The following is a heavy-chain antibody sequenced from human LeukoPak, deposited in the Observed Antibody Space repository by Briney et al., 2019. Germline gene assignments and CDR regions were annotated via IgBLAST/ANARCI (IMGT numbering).Heavy chain of an antibody. J-gene: IGHJ6*02. CDR2: IYYSGST. Sequence: SETLSLTCTVSGGSISSGDYYWSWIRQPPGKGLEWIGCIYYSGSTYYNPSLKSRVTISVDTSKNQFSLKLSSVTAADTAVYYCARSTHYYGSGSHINYYYYYGMDVWGQGTTVTVSS. CDR1: GGSISSGDYY. CDR3: ARSTHYYGSGSHINYYYYYGMDV. V-gene: IGHV4-30-4*01. D-gene: IGHD3-10*01.